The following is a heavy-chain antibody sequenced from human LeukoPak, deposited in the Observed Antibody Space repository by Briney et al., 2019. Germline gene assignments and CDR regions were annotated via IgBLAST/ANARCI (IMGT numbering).Heavy chain of an antibody. CDR2: ISYDGSNK. CDR3: ARVVAAAGTDWYFDL. V-gene: IGHV3-30-3*01. D-gene: IGHD6-13*01. Sequence: GGSLRLSCAASGFTFSSYAMHWVRQAPGKGLEWVAVISYDGSNKYYADSVKGRFTISRDNSKNTLYLQMNSLRAEDTAVYYCARVVAAAGTDWYFDLWGRGTLVTVSS. CDR1: GFTFSSYA. J-gene: IGHJ2*01.